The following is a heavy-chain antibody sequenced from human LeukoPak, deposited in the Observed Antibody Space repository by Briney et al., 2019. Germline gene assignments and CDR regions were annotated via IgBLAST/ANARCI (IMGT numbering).Heavy chain of an antibody. D-gene: IGHD1-1*01. CDR3: ARGADFNWIFDY. Sequence: ASVKVSCKASGYTFTGYYMHWVRHAPGQGLEWMGWINPNSGGTNYAQKFQGRVTMTRDTSISTAYMELSRLRSDDTAVYYCARGADFNWIFDYWGQGTLVTVSS. V-gene: IGHV1-2*02. CDR2: INPNSGGT. J-gene: IGHJ4*02. CDR1: GYTFTGYY.